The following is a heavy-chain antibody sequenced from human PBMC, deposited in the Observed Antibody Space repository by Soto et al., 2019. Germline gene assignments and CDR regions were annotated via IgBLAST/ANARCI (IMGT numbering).Heavy chain of an antibody. CDR3: ARDSGVMNYYYYYGMDV. CDR1: GGSISSYY. D-gene: IGHD3-16*01. Sequence: PSETLSLTCTVSGGSISSYYWSWIRQPAGKGLEWIGYIYYSGSTNYNPSLKSRVTISVDTSKNQFSLKLSSVTAADTAVYYCARDSGVMNYYYYYGMDVWGQGTTVTVS. V-gene: IGHV4-59*01. J-gene: IGHJ6*02. CDR2: IYYSGST.